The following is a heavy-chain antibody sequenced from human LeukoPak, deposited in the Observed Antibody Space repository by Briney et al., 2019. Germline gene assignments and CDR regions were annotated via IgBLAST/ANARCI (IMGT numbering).Heavy chain of an antibody. J-gene: IGHJ3*02. CDR2: ISSNGGST. Sequence: GGSLRLSCSASGFTFSSYAMHWVRQAPGKGLEYVSAISSNGGSTYYADSVKGRFTISRDNSKNTLYLQMSSLRAEDTAVYYCVEFSLYCSSTSCKFDAFDIWGQGTMVTVSS. CDR3: VEFSLYCSSTSCKFDAFDI. D-gene: IGHD2-2*01. CDR1: GFTFSSYA. V-gene: IGHV3-64D*06.